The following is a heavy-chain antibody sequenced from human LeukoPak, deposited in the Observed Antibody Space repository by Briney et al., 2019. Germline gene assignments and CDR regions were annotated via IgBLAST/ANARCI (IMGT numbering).Heavy chain of an antibody. CDR1: GGSITSYY. CDR2: IYNSGST. Sequence: SETLSPTCTVSGGSITSYYWSWIRQPAGKGLEWIGRIYNSGSTNYNPSLKSRVTMSVDASKNQFSLKLSSVTAADTAVYYCARVGDYALKDWGQGTLVTVSS. CDR3: ARVGDYALKD. V-gene: IGHV4-4*07. D-gene: IGHD3-16*01. J-gene: IGHJ4*02.